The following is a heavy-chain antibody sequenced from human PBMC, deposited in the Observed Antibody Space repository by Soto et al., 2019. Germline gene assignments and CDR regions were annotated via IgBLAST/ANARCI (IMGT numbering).Heavy chain of an antibody. J-gene: IGHJ4*02. CDR3: ARGTIVARQHLDY. V-gene: IGHV3-30*03. D-gene: IGHD6-6*01. CDR2: ISIRGGDE. Sequence: QVQLVESGGGVVQPGESLRLSCAASGFTFSSYAMHRARQAPGKGLEWVTVISIRGGDEYYAESVRGRFTISRDDSKNTLYLQMDSLRVEDTAVYYCARGTIVARQHLDYWGQGTLVTVSS. CDR1: GFTFSSYA.